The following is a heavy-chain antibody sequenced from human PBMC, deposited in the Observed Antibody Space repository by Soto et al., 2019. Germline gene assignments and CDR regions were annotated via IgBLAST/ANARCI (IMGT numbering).Heavy chain of an antibody. J-gene: IGHJ6*02. D-gene: IGHD2-21*01. CDR3: ARGAFCGGAPGCRDMDV. Sequence: QIPLVQSGGEVKKPGASVKVSCKSSGYTFISHSITWVRQAPGQGLEWMGRISAYNGNTNYAQKLQGRVTMTTDTSTNTAYMELRNLRSDDTAVYYCARGAFCGGAPGCRDMDVWGQGTTVTVSS. CDR2: ISAYNGNT. V-gene: IGHV1-18*01. CDR1: GYTFISHS.